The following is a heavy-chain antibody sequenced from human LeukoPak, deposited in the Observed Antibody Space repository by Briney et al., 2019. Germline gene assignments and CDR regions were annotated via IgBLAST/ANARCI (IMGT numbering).Heavy chain of an antibody. CDR1: GFTFTSYW. Sequence: GGSLRLSCEASGFTFTSYWLGWARQSPGKGLEWVASIKQDGSEKYYVDSVKGRFTISRDNVRNLVYLQMNSLRAEDTAVYYCTRNEAWGQGTRVTASS. V-gene: IGHV3-7*02. J-gene: IGHJ1*01. CDR2: IKQDGSEK. CDR3: TRNEA.